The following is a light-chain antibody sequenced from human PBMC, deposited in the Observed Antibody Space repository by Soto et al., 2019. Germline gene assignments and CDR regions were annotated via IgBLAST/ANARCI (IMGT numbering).Light chain of an antibody. V-gene: IGKV1-5*03. CDR2: KAS. Sequence: DIQMTQSPSTLSVSTGDRVTITCRASQSISSWLAWYQQKPGKAPKLLIYKASTLKSGVPSRLSGSGSGTEFTLTISSLQPDDFATYYCQHYNSYSGAFGQGTKVDI. CDR3: QHYNSYSGA. J-gene: IGKJ1*01. CDR1: QSISSW.